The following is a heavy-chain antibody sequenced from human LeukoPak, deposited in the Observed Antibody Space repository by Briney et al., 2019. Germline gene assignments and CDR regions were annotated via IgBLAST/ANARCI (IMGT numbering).Heavy chain of an antibody. J-gene: IGHJ4*02. CDR1: GFTFSSFG. CDR2: ISGSGGST. CDR3: AKGDTTWELPHDY. V-gene: IGHV3-23*01. D-gene: IGHD1-26*01. Sequence: GGSLRLSCAASGFTFSSFGMSWVRQAPGKGLEWVSAISGSGGSTYYADSVKGRFTISRDKSKNTLYLQMNSLRAEDTAVYYCAKGDTTWELPHDYWGQGTLVTVSS.